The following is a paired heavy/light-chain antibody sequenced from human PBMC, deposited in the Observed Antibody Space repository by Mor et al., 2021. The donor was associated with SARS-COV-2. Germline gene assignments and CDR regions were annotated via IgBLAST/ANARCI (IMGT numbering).Light chain of an antibody. CDR3: MQALQTPIT. Sequence: DIVMTQSPLSLPVTPGEPASISCRSSQSLLHSNGYKYLDWYVQKPGQSPQLLIYLGSNRASGVPDRFSGSGSGTDFTLKISRVEAEDVGVYYCMQALQTPITFGQGTRLEIK. CDR1: QSLLHSNGYKY. J-gene: IGKJ5*01. CDR2: LGS. V-gene: IGKV2-28*01.
Heavy chain of an antibody. V-gene: IGHV3-49*03. Sequence: EVQLVESGGGLVQPGRSLRLSCTASGFTFGDYAMSWFRQAPGKGLEWVGFIRSKAYGGTTEYAASVEGRFTISRDDSKRIAYLQMNSLKTEDTAVYYCASVHTRDGYLGGYHYWGQGSLVTVSS. CDR2: IRSKAYGGTT. J-gene: IGHJ4*02. CDR3: ASVHTRDGYLGGYHY. D-gene: IGHD5-12*01. CDR1: GFTFGDYA.